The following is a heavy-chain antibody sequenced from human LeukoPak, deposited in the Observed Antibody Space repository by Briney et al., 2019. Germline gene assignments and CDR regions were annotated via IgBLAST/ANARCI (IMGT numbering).Heavy chain of an antibody. Sequence: PGGSLRLSCAASGFTFSSYDMNWVRQAPGKGLEWVSSISAGGGSTYYGDSVKGRFTISRDNAKNSLYLQMNSLRAEDTAVYYCARSGITMVRGVIESYPDYWGQGTLVTVSS. CDR3: ARSGITMVRGVIESYPDY. V-gene: IGHV3-23*01. CDR1: GFTFSSYD. D-gene: IGHD3-10*01. J-gene: IGHJ4*02. CDR2: ISAGGGST.